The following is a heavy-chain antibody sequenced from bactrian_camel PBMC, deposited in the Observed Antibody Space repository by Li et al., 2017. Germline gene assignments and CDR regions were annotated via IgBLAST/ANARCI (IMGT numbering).Heavy chain of an antibody. CDR1: GFTFAGTD. J-gene: IGHJ4*01. D-gene: IGHD1*01. CDR2: ISLRGRP. Sequence: VQLVESGGGLVQPGGSLRLSCTASGFTFAGTDMGWYRQGSENTTCELISSISLRGRPFYAESVKGRFTISRDNTKKQVFLQLNDLKIEDSGIYYCTTGWCDRAQCHPDYARRGPGTQVTVS. CDR3: TTGWCDRAQCHPDYAR. V-gene: IGHV3S53*01.